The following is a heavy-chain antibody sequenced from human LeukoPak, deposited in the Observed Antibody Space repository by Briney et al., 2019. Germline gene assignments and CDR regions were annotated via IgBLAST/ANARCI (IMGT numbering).Heavy chain of an antibody. CDR3: AKDRGLTLLQLHDAFDI. D-gene: IGHD2-15*01. Sequence: ASVKVSCKASGYTFTGYYMHWVRQAPGQGLEWMGWNNPNSGGTNYAQKFQGRVTMTRDTSISTAYMELSRLRAEDTALYYCAKDRGLTLLQLHDAFDIWGQGTLVTVSS. J-gene: IGHJ3*02. CDR2: NNPNSGGT. V-gene: IGHV1-2*02. CDR1: GYTFTGYY.